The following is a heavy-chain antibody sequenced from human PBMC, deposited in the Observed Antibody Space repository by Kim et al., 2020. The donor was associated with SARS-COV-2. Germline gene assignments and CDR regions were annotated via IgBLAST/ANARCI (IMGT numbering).Heavy chain of an antibody. Sequence: YDKKFQGRVTMTRKTSRSTAYMELSSLRSEDTAVYYCARSNWDTSKPGDYWGQGTLVTVSS. J-gene: IGHJ4*02. V-gene: IGHV1-8*01. CDR3: ARSNWDTSKPGDY. D-gene: IGHD7-27*01.